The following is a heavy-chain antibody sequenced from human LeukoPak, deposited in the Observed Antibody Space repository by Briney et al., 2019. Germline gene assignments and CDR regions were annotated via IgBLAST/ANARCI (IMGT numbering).Heavy chain of an antibody. V-gene: IGHV4-34*01. CDR1: GETFNDQY. D-gene: IGHD3-10*01. CDR3: GRGEVRGVIDH. Sequence: PSETLFLTCAVFGETFNDQYWSWIRQPPGKALEWIGEIRHGGSTNYHPSFKSRLTTSVDTSRNQFSLHLRSVTAADTAVYYCGRGEVRGVIDHWGQGTLVTVSS. CDR2: IRHGGST. J-gene: IGHJ4*02.